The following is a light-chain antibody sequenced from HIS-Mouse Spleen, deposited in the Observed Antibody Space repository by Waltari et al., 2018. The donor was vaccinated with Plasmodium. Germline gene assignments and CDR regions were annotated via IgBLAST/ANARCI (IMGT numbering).Light chain of an antibody. CDR2: QDS. J-gene: IGLJ3*02. CDR3: QAWDSSTAV. Sequence: SYELTQPPSASVSPGQPASITCPRDKSADKNACWSQQKPGQSPVLVIYQDSKRPSGIPERFSGSNSGNTATLTISGTQAMDEADYYCQAWDSSTAVFGGGTKLTVL. V-gene: IGLV3-1*01. CDR1: KSADKN.